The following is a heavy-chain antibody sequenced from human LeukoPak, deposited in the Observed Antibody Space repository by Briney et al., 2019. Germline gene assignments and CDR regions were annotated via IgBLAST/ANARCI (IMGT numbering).Heavy chain of an antibody. Sequence: GRSLRLSCAASGFTFDDYAMHWVRQAPGKGLEWVSGISWNSGSIGYADSVKGRFTISRDNAKNSLYLQTNSLRAEDTALYYCAKDGDRWGQGTLVTVSS. V-gene: IGHV3-9*01. CDR2: ISWNSGSI. CDR3: AKDGDR. D-gene: IGHD3-10*01. J-gene: IGHJ4*02. CDR1: GFTFDDYA.